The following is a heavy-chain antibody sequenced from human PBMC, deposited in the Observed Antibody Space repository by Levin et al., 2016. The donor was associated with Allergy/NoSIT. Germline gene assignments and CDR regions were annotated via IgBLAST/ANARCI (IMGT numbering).Heavy chain of an antibody. CDR3: ARIHETGTDHYYYYYGMDV. D-gene: IGHD1-7*01. J-gene: IGHJ6*02. Sequence: WIRQPPGKGLEWIGYIYYSGSTNYNPSLKSRVTISVDTSKNQFSLKLSSVTAADTAVYYCARIHETGTDHYYYYYGMDVWGQGTTVTVSS. CDR2: IYYSGST. V-gene: IGHV4-59*01.